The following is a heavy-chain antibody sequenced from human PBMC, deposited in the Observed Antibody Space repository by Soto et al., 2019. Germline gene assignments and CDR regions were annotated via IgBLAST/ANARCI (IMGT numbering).Heavy chain of an antibody. CDR2: ISYDGSNK. CDR3: ARDIVVVMPRGIDY. V-gene: IGHV3-30-3*01. CDR1: GFTFSSYA. J-gene: IGHJ4*02. Sequence: HPGGSLRLSCAASGFTFSSYAMHWVRQAPGKGLEWVAVISYDGSNKYYADSVKGRFTISRDNSKNTLYLQMNSLRAEDTAVYYCARDIVVVMPRGIDYRGQGAVVTSP. D-gene: IGHD3-22*01.